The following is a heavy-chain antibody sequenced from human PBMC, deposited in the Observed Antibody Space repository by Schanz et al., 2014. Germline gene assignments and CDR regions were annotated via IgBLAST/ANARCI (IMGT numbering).Heavy chain of an antibody. D-gene: IGHD3-10*01. Sequence: EVHLVESGGGLGKRGGSLRLSCAASGFDFNSYSMNWVRQVPGKGLEWLSYIATSSSTRHYADSVKGRVTISRDNAKNSVSLQMRRLRVEDTAVYYCASGVHVSSLQKGLQFWGRGTLVIVSS. J-gene: IGHJ1*01. CDR1: GFDFNSYS. CDR2: IATSSSTR. CDR3: ASGVHVSSLQKGLQF. V-gene: IGHV3-48*01.